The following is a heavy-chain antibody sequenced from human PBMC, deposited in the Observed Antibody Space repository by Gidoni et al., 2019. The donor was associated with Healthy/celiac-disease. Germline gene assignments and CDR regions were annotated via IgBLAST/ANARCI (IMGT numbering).Heavy chain of an antibody. CDR2: IDPSDSYT. J-gene: IGHJ3*02. V-gene: IGHV5-10-1*03. CDR1: GNRFTSYW. CDR3: AGGLLGHDAFDI. D-gene: IGHD3-22*01. Sequence: EVQLVQSGAEVKKPGEALRISCKGSGNRFTSYWISWVRQMPGKGLEWMGRIDPSDSYTKYSPSFQGHVTISADKSISTAYLQWSSLKASDTAMYYCAGGLLGHDAFDIWGQGTMVTVSS.